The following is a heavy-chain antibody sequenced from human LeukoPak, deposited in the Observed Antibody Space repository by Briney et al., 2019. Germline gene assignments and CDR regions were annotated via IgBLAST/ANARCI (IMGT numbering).Heavy chain of an antibody. CDR3: ARGFRYYGSGIDY. J-gene: IGHJ4*02. CDR2: ISTNGGST. CDR1: GFTFSEYS. V-gene: IGHV3-64*01. Sequence: GGSLRLSCAAPGFTFSEYSMHWVRQTPGKGLEYVSAISTNGGSTYYANSVKGRFTISRDDPKNTLDLQMGSLRPEDMAVYYCARGFRYYGSGIDYWGQGTLVTVSS. D-gene: IGHD3-10*01.